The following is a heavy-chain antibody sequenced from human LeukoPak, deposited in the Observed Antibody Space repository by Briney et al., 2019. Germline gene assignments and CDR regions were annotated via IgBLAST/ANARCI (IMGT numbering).Heavy chain of an antibody. CDR3: ARGVVMTVSNWHFDL. Sequence: PGGSLRLSCAASGFTLSSYNMNWVRQAPGKGLEWVSYISSSSSTTYYADSVRGRFTISRDNAKSSLYLQMNSLRVEDTAVYYCARGVVMTVSNWHFDLWGRGTLVTVSS. J-gene: IGHJ2*01. V-gene: IGHV3-48*04. CDR1: GFTLSSYN. CDR2: ISSSSSTT. D-gene: IGHD2-21*02.